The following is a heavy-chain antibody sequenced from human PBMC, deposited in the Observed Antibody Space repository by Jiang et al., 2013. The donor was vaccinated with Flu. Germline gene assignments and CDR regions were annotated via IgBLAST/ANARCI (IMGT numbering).Heavy chain of an antibody. CDR1: GGSISTYY. CDR3: ARDSKYCGGDCFSDWYFDL. CDR2: TYYSGRT. Sequence: GLVKPSETLSLTCTVSGGSISTYYWNWFRQPPGKGLEWIGYTYYSGRTNYNRSLRSRVSISIDTSKNQFSLNLSSVTAADTAVYYCARDSKYCGGDCFSDWYFDLWGRGTLVTVSS. V-gene: IGHV4-59*01. J-gene: IGHJ2*01. D-gene: IGHD2-21*02.